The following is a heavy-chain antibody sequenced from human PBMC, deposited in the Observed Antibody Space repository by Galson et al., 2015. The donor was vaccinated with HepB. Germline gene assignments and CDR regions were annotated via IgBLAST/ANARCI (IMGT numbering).Heavy chain of an antibody. V-gene: IGHV1-3*01. CDR1: GYTFTSYA. J-gene: IGHJ4*02. Sequence: SVKVSCKASGYTFTSYAMHWVRQAPGQRLGWMGWINAGNGNTKYSQKFQGRVTITRDTSASTAYMELSSLRSEDTAVYYCARDSPGGAYYDSRGNFDYWGQGTLVTVSS. CDR2: INAGNGNT. D-gene: IGHD3-22*01. CDR3: ARDSPGGAYYDSRGNFDY.